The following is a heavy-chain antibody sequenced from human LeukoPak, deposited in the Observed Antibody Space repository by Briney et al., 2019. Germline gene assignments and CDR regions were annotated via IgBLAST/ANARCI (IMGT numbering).Heavy chain of an antibody. J-gene: IGHJ4*02. D-gene: IGHD6-13*01. CDR1: GGSISSYY. CDR3: ARDGGSSDFDY. CDR2: IYYSGST. Sequence: SETLSLTCTVSGGSISSYYWSWIRQPPGKGLEWIGYIYYSGSTNYNPSLKSRVTISVDTSKNQFSRKLSSVTAADTAVYYCARDGGSSDFDYWGQGTLVTVSS. V-gene: IGHV4-59*01.